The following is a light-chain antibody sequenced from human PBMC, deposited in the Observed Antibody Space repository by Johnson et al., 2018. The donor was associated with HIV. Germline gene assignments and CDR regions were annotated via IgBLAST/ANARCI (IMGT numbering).Light chain of an antibody. CDR2: DNN. Sequence: QSVLTQPPSVSAAPGQKVTISCSGSSSNIGNNYVSWYQQLPGTAPKLLIYDNNKRPSGIPDRFSGSKSGTSATLGITGLLTGDEADYYCGTWDSSLSGVFGTWTKLTVL. CDR1: SSNIGNNY. V-gene: IGLV1-51*01. J-gene: IGLJ1*01. CDR3: GTWDSSLSGV.